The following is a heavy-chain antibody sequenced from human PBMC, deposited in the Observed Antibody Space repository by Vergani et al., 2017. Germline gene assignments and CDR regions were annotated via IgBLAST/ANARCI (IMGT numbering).Heavy chain of an antibody. CDR1: GFTFSNSA. CDR2: ISGPGLST. D-gene: IGHD2/OR15-2a*01. CDR3: VXEKIDLGSDFFDS. J-gene: IGHJ4*01. Sequence: EVHLLESGGGLVQSGGSLRLSCAASGFTFSNSAVSWVRQAPGRGLAWVSSISGPGLSTYYADSVKGRFSISRDNSKNTVFLQMHSLRAEDTAIYYCVXEKIDLGSDFFDSWGHGILVTVSS. V-gene: IGHV3-23*01.